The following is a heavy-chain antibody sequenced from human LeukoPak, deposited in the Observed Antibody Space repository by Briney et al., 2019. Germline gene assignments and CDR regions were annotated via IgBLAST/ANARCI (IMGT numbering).Heavy chain of an antibody. J-gene: IGHJ4*02. CDR3: AKLVGSSGYYTPFDY. CDR1: GFTFSRYA. CDR2: ISGSGGST. V-gene: IGHV3-23*01. D-gene: IGHD3-22*01. Sequence: GGSLRLSCAASGFTFSRYAMSWVRQAPGKGLEWVSGISGSGGSTYYADSVKGRFTISRDTSKNTLYLQLNSLRAEDTAVYYCAKLVGSSGYYTPFDYWGQGTLVTVSS.